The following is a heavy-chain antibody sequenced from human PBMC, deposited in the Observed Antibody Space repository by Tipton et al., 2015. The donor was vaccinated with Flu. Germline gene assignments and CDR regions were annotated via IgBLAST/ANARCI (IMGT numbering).Heavy chain of an antibody. Sequence: TLSLTCSVSGDSIGSRYFWGWIRQPPGKGLEWIASLSYSGSTFYKSSLKSRVTISVDTSKNQFSLKVSSVTAADTAVYYCASHPPPRISVPAPIDNWGQGTLVTVSS. CDR1: GDSIGSRYF. V-gene: IGHV4-38-2*01. D-gene: IGHD6-19*01. CDR3: ASHPPPRISVPAPIDN. J-gene: IGHJ4*02. CDR2: LSYSGST.